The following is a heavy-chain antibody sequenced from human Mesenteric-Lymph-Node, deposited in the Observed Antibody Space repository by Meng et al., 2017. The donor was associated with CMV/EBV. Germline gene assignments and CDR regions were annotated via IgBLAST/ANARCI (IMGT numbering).Heavy chain of an antibody. V-gene: IGHV4-39*01. CDR3: ARKAGYCSGGSCYPNLHYYYGMDV. CDR1: GGSISSSSYY. D-gene: IGHD2-15*01. CDR2: IYYSGST. J-gene: IGHJ6*02. Sequence: SETLSLTCTVSGGSISSSSYYWGWIRQPPGKGLEWIGSIYYSGSTYYNPSLKSRVTISVDTSKNQFSLKLSSVTAADTAVYYCARKAGYCSGGSCYPNLHYYYGMDVWGQGTTVTVS.